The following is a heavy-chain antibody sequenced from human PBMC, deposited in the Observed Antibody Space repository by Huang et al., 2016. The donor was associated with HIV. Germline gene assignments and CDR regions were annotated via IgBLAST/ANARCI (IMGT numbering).Heavy chain of an antibody. V-gene: IGHV4-59*02. CDR1: GDSVSSHY. D-gene: IGHD6-19*01. CDR3: VRDQGRLAVGGIDNWFDP. CDR2: VYDSGAT. J-gene: IGHJ5*02. Sequence: QVRLQESGPGLVKPSETLSLSCTVSGDSVSSHYWGWIRHPPGKGLEWIGTVYDSGATKYNPRLKSRITILVDTSKNGFCRNITSVSAADTAMYFCVRDQGRLAVGGIDNWFDPWGQGALVTVSS.